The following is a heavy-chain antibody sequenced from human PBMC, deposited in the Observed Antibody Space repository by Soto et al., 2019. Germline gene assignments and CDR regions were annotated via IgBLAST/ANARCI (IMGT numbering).Heavy chain of an antibody. CDR2: IIPIFGTA. J-gene: IGHJ1*01. D-gene: IGHD2-2*01. CDR1: GGTFSSYA. V-gene: IGHV1-69*12. CDR3: ARGGYCIGTSCYDLASGYFRH. Sequence: QVQLVQSGAEVKKPGSSVKVSCKASGGTFSSYAISWVRQAPGQGLEWMGGIIPIFGTANYAQKFQGRVKITEDEATSTAYMELSSLRSDDTAVYYCARGGYCIGTSCYDLASGYFRHWGQGTLVTVSS.